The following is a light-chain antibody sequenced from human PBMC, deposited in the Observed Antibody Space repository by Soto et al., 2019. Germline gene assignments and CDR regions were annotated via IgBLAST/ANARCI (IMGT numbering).Light chain of an antibody. J-gene: IGLJ1*01. V-gene: IGLV2-14*03. Sequence: QSALTQPASVSGSPGQSITISCTGTSIDVGAYNYVSWYQQHPGKAPKLMIYGVSNRPSGISNRFSGSKSGTTASLTISGLQPEDAADYYCISDAGNIGYVFGTGTKLTVL. CDR1: SIDVGAYNY. CDR2: GVS. CDR3: ISDAGNIGYV.